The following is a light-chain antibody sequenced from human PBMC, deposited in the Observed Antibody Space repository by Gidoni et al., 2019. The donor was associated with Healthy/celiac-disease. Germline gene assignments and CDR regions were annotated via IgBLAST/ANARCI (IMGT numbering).Light chain of an antibody. CDR1: QSISSY. Sequence: EIQMTQSPSSPSASVGDRVTITCRASQSISSYLNWYQQKPGKAPKLLIYTASSVQCGVPSRFSGSGSGTDFTLTIRSLQPENFATYYCQQSYSTPRTFGQGTKLEIK. V-gene: IGKV1-39*01. J-gene: IGKJ2*02. CDR3: QQSYSTPRT. CDR2: TAS.